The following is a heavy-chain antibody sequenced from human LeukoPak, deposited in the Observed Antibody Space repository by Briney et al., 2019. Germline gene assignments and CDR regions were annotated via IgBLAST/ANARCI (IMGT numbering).Heavy chain of an antibody. CDR2: INHSGST. D-gene: IGHD3-22*01. CDR3: ARGKGRRVVAFDY. Sequence: SETLSLTCAVYGGSFGGYYWSWIRQPPGKGLEWTGEINHSGSTNYNPSLKSRVTISVDTSKNQFSLKLSSVTAADTAVYYCARGKGRRVVAFDYWGQGTLVTVSS. J-gene: IGHJ4*02. CDR1: GGSFGGYY. V-gene: IGHV4-34*01.